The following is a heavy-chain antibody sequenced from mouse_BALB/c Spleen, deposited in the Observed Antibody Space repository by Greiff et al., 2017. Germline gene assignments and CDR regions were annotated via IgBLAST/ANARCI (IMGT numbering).Heavy chain of an antibody. Sequence: EVNVVESGGGLVKPGGSLKLSCAASGFTFSSYAMSWVRQSPETRLEWVAEISSGGSYTYYPDTVTGRFTISRDNAKNTLYLEMSSLRSEDTAMYYCARDHYYGSSRRAMDYWGQGTSVTVSS. CDR3: ARDHYYGSSRRAMDY. V-gene: IGHV5-9-4*01. D-gene: IGHD1-1*01. CDR1: GFTFSSYA. CDR2: ISSGGSYT. J-gene: IGHJ4*01.